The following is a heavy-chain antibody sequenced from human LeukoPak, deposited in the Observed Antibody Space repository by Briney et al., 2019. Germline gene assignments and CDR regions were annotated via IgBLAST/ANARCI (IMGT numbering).Heavy chain of an antibody. CDR1: GYTFTSYY. CDR3: ARDRDYYDSSGYYRDAFDI. V-gene: IGHV1-46*01. J-gene: IGHJ3*02. Sequence: ASVKVSCKASGYTFTSYYTHWVRQAPGQGLEWMGIINPSGGSTSYAQKFQGRVTMTRDTSTSTVYMELSSLRSEDTAVYYCARDRDYYDSSGYYRDAFDIWGQGTMVTVSS. D-gene: IGHD3-22*01. CDR2: INPSGGST.